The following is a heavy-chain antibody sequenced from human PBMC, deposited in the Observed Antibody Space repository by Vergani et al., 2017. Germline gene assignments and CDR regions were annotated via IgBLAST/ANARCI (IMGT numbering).Heavy chain of an antibody. CDR1: GGSISSYY. CDR3: ASDTYYDYVWGREYGMDV. Sequence: QVQLQESGPGLVKPSETLSLTCTVSGGSISSYYWSWIRQPAGMGLEWMGRIYTSGSTNYNPSLKSRVTMSVVTSKNQFSLKLSSVTAADTAVCYCASDTYYDYVWGREYGMDVWGQGTTVTVSS. V-gene: IGHV4-4*07. D-gene: IGHD3-16*01. CDR2: IYTSGST. J-gene: IGHJ6*02.